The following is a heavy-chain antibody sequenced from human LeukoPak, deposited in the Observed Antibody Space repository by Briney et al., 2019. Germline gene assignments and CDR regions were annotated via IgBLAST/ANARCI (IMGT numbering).Heavy chain of an antibody. D-gene: IGHD3-16*02. CDR2: ISYDGSNK. J-gene: IGHJ4*02. CDR1: GFTFSSYA. Sequence: GGSLRLSCAASGFTFSSYAMHWVRQAPGKGLEWVAVISYDGSNKYYADSVKGRFTISRDNSKNTLYLQMNSLRAEDTAVYYCARADFEYYDYVWGSYRTTGYFDYWGQGTLVTVSS. CDR3: ARADFEYYDYVWGSYRTTGYFDY. V-gene: IGHV3-30-3*01.